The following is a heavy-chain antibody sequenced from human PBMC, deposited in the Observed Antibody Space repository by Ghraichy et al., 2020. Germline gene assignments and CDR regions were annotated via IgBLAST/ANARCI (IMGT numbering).Heavy chain of an antibody. CDR1: GFTLSRSW. D-gene: IGHD1-7*01. CDR2: INQDGSEK. V-gene: IGHV3-7*01. Sequence: GGSLRLSCADSGFTLSRSWMTWVRQAPGKGLEWVANINQDGSEKNYVDSVKGRFTISRDNAKNSLYLQMNSLGAEDTAVYYCARAGGSWNYALDYWGQGTLVTGSS. J-gene: IGHJ4*02. CDR3: ARAGGSWNYALDY.